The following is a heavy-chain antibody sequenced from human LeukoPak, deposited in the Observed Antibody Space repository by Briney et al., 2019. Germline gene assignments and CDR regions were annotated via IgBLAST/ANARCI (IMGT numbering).Heavy chain of an antibody. CDR1: GGTFSSYA. D-gene: IGHD3-22*01. V-gene: IGHV1-69*13. CDR2: IIPIFGTA. Sequence: GASVKVSCTASGGTFSSYAISWVRQAPGQGLEWMGGIIPIFGTANYAQKFQGRVTITADESTSTAYMELSSLRSEDTAVYYCARVDYYDSSGPNFDYWGQGTLVTVSS. J-gene: IGHJ4*02. CDR3: ARVDYYDSSGPNFDY.